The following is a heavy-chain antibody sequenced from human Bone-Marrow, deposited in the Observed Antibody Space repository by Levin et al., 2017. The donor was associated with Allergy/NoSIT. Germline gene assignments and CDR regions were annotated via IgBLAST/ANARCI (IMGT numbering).Heavy chain of an antibody. J-gene: IGHJ5*02. CDR2: ISDDGSSG. CDR3: AKGLEVAATCAGLENWFDT. V-gene: IGHV3-30*18. CDR1: GFTFSIYG. Sequence: GGSLRLSCAASGFTFSIYGMHWVRQAPGKGPEWVALISDDGSSGRYADSVKGRFIISRDNSKNTVDLQMNTLRAEDTSSYYCAKGLEVAATCAGLENWFDTWGQGTLVTVSS. D-gene: IGHD6-13*01.